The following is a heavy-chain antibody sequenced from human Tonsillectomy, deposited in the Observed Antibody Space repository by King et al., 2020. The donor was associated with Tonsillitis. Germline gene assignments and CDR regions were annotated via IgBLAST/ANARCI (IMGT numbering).Heavy chain of an antibody. CDR3: ARGQPPDY. J-gene: IGHJ4*02. CDR1: GYSISSGYY. CDR2: IYHSGST. Sequence: VQLQESVPGLVKPSETLSLSCTVSGYSISSGYYWGWIRQPPGKGLEWIGSIYHSGSTYYNPSLKSRVTISGDTSKNQFSLKLRSVTAADTAVYYCARGQPPDYWGQGTLVTVSS. V-gene: IGHV4-38-2*02.